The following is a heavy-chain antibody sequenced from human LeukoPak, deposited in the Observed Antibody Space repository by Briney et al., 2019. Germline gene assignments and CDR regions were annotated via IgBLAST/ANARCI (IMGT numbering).Heavy chain of an antibody. CDR3: AKGGRVAGYFDY. J-gene: IGHJ4*02. CDR2: ISSSSSYI. CDR1: GFTFSSYS. D-gene: IGHD6-19*01. V-gene: IGHV3-21*01. Sequence: PGGSLRLSCAASGFTFSSYSTNWVRQAPGKGLEWVSSISSSSSYIYYADSVKGRFTISRDNAKNSLYLQMNSLRAEDTAVYYCAKGGRVAGYFDYWGQGTLVTASS.